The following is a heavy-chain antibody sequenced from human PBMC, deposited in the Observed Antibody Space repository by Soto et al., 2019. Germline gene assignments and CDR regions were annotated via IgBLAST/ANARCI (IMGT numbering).Heavy chain of an antibody. CDR3: ARVGLTGTSISSLYYGMDV. D-gene: IGHD1-7*01. Sequence: SVKVSCKASGGTFSSYAISWVRQAPGQGLEWMGGIIPIFGTANYAQKFQGRVTITADESTSTAYMELSSLRSEDTAVYYCARVGLTGTSISSLYYGMDVWCQGTTVTVSS. J-gene: IGHJ6*02. V-gene: IGHV1-69*13. CDR2: IIPIFGTA. CDR1: GGTFSSYA.